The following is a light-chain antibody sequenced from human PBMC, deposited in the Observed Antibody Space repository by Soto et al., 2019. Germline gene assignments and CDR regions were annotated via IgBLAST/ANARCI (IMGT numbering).Light chain of an antibody. J-gene: IGKJ3*01. CDR3: QQRSNWPPGVT. CDR2: DAS. Sequence: EVVLTQSPATLSLSPGERATLSCTASQSVTTYLAWYQQKPGQAPRLLIYDASTRATGIPARFSGRGSGTDFTLTISTQDPEDFAVFFCQQRSNWPPGVTFGPGTKVDIK. CDR1: QSVTTY. V-gene: IGKV3-11*01.